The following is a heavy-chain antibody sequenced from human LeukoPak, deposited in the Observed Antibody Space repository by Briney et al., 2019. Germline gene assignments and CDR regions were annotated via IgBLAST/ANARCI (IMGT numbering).Heavy chain of an antibody. CDR1: GYTFTGYY. Sequence: GASVKVSCKASGYTFTGYYMHWVRQAPGQGLEWMGWINPNSGGTNYAQKFQGRVTMTRDTSISTAYMELSRLRSDDTAVYYCARAGYFDWPWEADVWGKGTTVTVSS. D-gene: IGHD3-9*01. CDR3: ARAGYFDWPWEADV. CDR2: INPNSGGT. J-gene: IGHJ6*04. V-gene: IGHV1-2*02.